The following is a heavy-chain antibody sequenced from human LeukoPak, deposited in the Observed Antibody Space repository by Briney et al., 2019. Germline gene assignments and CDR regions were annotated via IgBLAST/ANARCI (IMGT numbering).Heavy chain of an antibody. V-gene: IGHV4-34*01. CDR3: ASLNSIKDV. Sequence: SETLSLTCAVYGGSFSGYYWSWIRQPPGKGLEWIGEINHSGSTNYNPSLKSRVTISVDTSKNQFSLKLSSVTAADTAVYYCASLNSIKDVWGQGTTVTVSS. J-gene: IGHJ6*02. CDR1: GGSFSGYY. D-gene: IGHD3-3*02. CDR2: INHSGST.